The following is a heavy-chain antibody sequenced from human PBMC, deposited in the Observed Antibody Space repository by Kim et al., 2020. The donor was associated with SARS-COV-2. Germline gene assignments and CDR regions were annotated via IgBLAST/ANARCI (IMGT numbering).Heavy chain of an antibody. D-gene: IGHD3-10*01. J-gene: IGHJ5*02. V-gene: IGHV3-23*01. CDR3: AKESREVLWFGEGWFDP. Sequence: VKGRFTISRDNSKTTLYLQMNSLRAEDTAVYYCAKESREVLWFGEGWFDPWGQGTLVTVSS.